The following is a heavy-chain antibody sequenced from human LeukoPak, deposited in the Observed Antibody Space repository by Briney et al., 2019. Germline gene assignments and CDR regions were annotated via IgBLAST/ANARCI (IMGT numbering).Heavy chain of an antibody. CDR1: GGSISSSYW. V-gene: IGHV4-4*02. CDR2: IHHSGST. CDR3: ARVYSSGMDY. J-gene: IGHJ4*02. D-gene: IGHD5-18*01. Sequence: SETLSLTCGVSGGSISSSYWWSWVRQPPGKGLEWIGEIHHSGSTNYNPSLKSRVTISINKSKTQFSLKLNSVTAADTAVYYCARVYSSGMDYWGQGTLVTVSS.